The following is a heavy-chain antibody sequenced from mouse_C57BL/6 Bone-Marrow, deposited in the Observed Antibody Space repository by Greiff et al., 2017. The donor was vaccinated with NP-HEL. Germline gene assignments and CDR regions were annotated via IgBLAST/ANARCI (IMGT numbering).Heavy chain of an antibody. D-gene: IGHD2-5*01. CDR1: GFSLTSYG. CDR3: ARHESNYDAMDY. Sequence: VKVVESGPGLVAPSQSLSITCTVSGFSLTSYGVHWVRQPPGKGLEWLVVIWSDGSTTYNSALKSRLSISKDNSKSQVFLKMNSLQTDDTAMYYCARHESNYDAMDYWGQGTSVTVSS. CDR2: IWSDGST. V-gene: IGHV2-6-1*01. J-gene: IGHJ4*01.